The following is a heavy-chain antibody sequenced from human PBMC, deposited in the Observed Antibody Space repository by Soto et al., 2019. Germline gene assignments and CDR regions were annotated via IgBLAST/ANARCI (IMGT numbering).Heavy chain of an antibody. Sequence: ASVKVSCKASGYTFTSYGVHSVRQAPGQRPEWVGRINPYNGATNYSQNFQGRVTITRDISANSAYMELSSLRSEDTAVYYCAAGSYFVFDYWGQGTLVTVSS. CDR3: AAGSYFVFDY. CDR1: GYTFTSYG. D-gene: IGHD3-10*01. CDR2: INPYNGAT. V-gene: IGHV1-3*01. J-gene: IGHJ4*02.